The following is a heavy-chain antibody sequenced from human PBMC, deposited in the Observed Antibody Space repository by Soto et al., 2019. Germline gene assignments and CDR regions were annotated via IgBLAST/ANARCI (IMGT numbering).Heavy chain of an antibody. CDR2: IIPIFGTA. J-gene: IGHJ6*02. V-gene: IGHV1-69*01. CDR3: AREEDSSSWYLYYYGMDV. CDR1: GGTFSSYA. Sequence: QVQLVQSGAEVKKPGSSVKVSCQASGGTFSSYAISWVRQAPGQGLEWMGGIIPIFGTANYAQKFQGRVTITADESTSTAYMELSSLRSEDTAVYYCAREEDSSSWYLYYYGMDVWGQGTTVTVSS. D-gene: IGHD6-13*01.